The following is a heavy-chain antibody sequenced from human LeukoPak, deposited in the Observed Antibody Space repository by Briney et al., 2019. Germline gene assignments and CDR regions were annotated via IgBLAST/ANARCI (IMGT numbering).Heavy chain of an antibody. J-gene: IGHJ3*02. V-gene: IGHV4-38-2*02. CDR2: FYARGNT. D-gene: IGHD1-20*01. CDR1: GYSISSGYY. Sequence: SETLSLTCTVSGYSISSGYYWGWIRQPPGKGLEWIGRFYARGNTNYNPSLKSRVTMSVDTSKNQLSLKLTSVTAADTAVYYCARELITKADAFDIWGQGTMVTVSS. CDR3: ARELITKADAFDI.